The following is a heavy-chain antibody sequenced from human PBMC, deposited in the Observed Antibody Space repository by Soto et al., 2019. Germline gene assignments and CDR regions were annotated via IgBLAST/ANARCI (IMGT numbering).Heavy chain of an antibody. D-gene: IGHD4-17*01. Sequence: QVQLQESGPGLVKPSETLSLTCTVSGGSISTYYWDWIRQPPGKELEWIGYTHYSGNTNYHPSLRRRVTISLDTSRNQFSLKLSSVTAADTAIYYCARHTVTIRAGFDYWGPGALVTVSS. CDR2: THYSGNT. V-gene: IGHV4-59*13. CDR1: GGSISTYY. J-gene: IGHJ4*02. CDR3: ARHTVTIRAGFDY.